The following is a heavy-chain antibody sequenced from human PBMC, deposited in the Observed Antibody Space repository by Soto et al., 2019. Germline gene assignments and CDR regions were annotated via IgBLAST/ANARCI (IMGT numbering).Heavy chain of an antibody. Sequence: APVKVSCKGSGGTFSSYAISWGGKAPGQGLEWMGGIIPIFGTANYAQKFQGRVTITADESTSTAYMELSSLRSEDTAVYYCARAGIFGVVLNWFDPWGQGTLVTGSS. D-gene: IGHD3-3*01. J-gene: IGHJ5*02. CDR3: ARAGIFGVVLNWFDP. CDR2: IIPIFGTA. CDR1: GGTFSSYA. V-gene: IGHV1-69*13.